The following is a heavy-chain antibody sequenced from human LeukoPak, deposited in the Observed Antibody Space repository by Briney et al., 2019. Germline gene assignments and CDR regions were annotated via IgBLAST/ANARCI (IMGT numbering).Heavy chain of an antibody. D-gene: IGHD6-13*01. CDR2: TSAYNGNT. CDR3: AAHPIYSSSWYES. V-gene: IGHV1-18*01. Sequence: ASVKVSCKASGYTFTSYGISWVRQAPGQGLEWMGWTSAYNGNTNSAQKLQGRVTMTTDTSTSTAYMELRSLRSDDTAVYYCAAHPIYSSSWYESWGQGTLVTVSS. CDR1: GYTFTSYG. J-gene: IGHJ4*02.